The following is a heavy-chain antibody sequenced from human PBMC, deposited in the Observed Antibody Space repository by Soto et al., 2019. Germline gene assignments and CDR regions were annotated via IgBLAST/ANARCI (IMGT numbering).Heavy chain of an antibody. V-gene: IGHV3-11*01. CDR1: GCTFSVYY. CDR2: ISSRRITI. J-gene: IGHJ4*02. Sequence: PGGSLRLSFAPSGCTFSVYYVSWIRQAPGKGLGGVSYISSRRITIYYAASVKGQSTIPRDNAKNPLYLQMNTRRAEDRAVYYRERRVGEFGKYYFDYWGQGTLVTVSS. CDR3: ERRVGEFGKYYFDY. D-gene: IGHD3-10*01.